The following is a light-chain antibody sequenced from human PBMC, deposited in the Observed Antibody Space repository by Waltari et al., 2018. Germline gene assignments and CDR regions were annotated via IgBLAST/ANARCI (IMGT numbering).Light chain of an antibody. J-gene: IGLJ3*02. V-gene: IGLV2-23*01. CDR1: SSDVGSYDL. Sequence: QSALTQPASVSGSPGQSITISCTATSSDVGSYDLVSWYQKHPGRAPKLMIYEGSKRPSGVSNRFSGSKSGNTASLTISGLQAEDEADYYCCSYAGSNWVFGGGTKLTVL. CDR3: CSYAGSNWV. CDR2: EGS.